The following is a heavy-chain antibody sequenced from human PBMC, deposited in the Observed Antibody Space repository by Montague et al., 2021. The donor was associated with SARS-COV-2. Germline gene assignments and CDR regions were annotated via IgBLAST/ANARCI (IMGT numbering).Heavy chain of an antibody. J-gene: IGHJ6*03. CDR3: ARDSRTDFDWLFPDSGSYYYYMDV. Sequence: SETLSLTCTVSGGSISSYYWSWIRQPPGKGLEWIGYIYYSGSTNYNPSLKSRVTITVDTSKNQFSLKLRSVTAADTAVYYCARDSRTDFDWLFPDSGSYYYYMDVWGKGTTVTVSS. V-gene: IGHV4-59*01. CDR2: IYYSGST. D-gene: IGHD3-9*01. CDR1: GGSISSYY.